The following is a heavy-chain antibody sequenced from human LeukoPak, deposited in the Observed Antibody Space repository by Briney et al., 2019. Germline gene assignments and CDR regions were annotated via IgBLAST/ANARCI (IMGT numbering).Heavy chain of an antibody. J-gene: IGHJ6*03. CDR2: IYTSGST. V-gene: IGHV4-61*02. CDR3: ARVRFGELLLPWYYMDV. D-gene: IGHD3-10*01. CDR1: GGSISSASYY. Sequence: SETLSLTCTVSGGSISSASYYWSWIRQPAGKGLEWIGRIYTSGSTNYNPSLKSRVTISVDTSKNQFSLKLSSVTAADTAVYYCARVRFGELLLPWYYMDVWGKGTTVTISS.